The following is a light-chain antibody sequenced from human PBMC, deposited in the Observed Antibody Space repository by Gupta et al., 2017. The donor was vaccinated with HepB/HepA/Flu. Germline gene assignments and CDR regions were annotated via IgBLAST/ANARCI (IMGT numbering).Light chain of an antibody. V-gene: IGLV1-40*01. J-gene: IGLJ1*01. Sequence: QSVLTQPPSVSGAPGQRVTISCSGSGSNIGSIFDVHWYQQLPGTAPKLLIFGNTNRPSGVPDRFSASKSGASASLAITGLRAEDEADYYCQSYDSSLNAYVFGTGTTVTVL. CDR3: QSYDSSLNAYV. CDR2: GNT. CDR1: GSNIGSIFD.